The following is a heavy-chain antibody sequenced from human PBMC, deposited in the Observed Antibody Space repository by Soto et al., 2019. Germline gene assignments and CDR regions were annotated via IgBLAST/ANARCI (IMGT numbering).Heavy chain of an antibody. CDR1: GGSISSYY. V-gene: IGHV4-59*01. CDR3: ARSIKTYYYYYRMDV. J-gene: IGHJ6*02. CDR2: IYYSGST. Sequence: SETLSLTCTVSGGSISSYYWSWIRQPPGKGLEWIGYIYYSGSTKYNPSLKSRVTISVDTSKNQFSLKLSSVTAADTAVYYCARSIKTYYYYYRMDVWGQGNTVTVSS.